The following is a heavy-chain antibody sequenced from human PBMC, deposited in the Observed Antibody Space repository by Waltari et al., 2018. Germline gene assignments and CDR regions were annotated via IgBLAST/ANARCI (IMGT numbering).Heavy chain of an antibody. CDR1: GDTLTELS. V-gene: IGHV1-24*01. CDR2: VGPEEGET. J-gene: IGHJ6*02. Sequence: QVQLVQSGPEVRKPGASVKVSCKVSGDTLTELSIHWVRRAPGKGREWMGGVGPEEGETIDAQKFQGRVTMTEDTSTDIAYMELSSLRSEDTAVYYCATDIPPDESQIAVLGITKYDAMDVWGQGTTVTVSS. CDR3: ATDIPPDESQIAVLGITKYDAMDV. D-gene: IGHD1-20*01.